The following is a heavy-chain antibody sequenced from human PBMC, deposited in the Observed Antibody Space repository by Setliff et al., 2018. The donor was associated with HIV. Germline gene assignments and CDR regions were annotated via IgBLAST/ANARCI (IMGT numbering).Heavy chain of an antibody. CDR3: ARQTWEYYDTLTGYYRSPKNFDS. V-gene: IGHV4-39*01. CDR1: GGSINRSNYS. D-gene: IGHD3-9*01. CDR2: ISYTGST. Sequence: SETLSLTCTVPGGSINRSNYSWGWIRQPPGKGLEWIGTISYTGSTYYDPSLKSRVTISLDMSKNQFFLKLSSVTAPDTAIYYCARQTWEYYDTLTGYYRSPKNFDSWGQGTLVTVSS. J-gene: IGHJ4*02.